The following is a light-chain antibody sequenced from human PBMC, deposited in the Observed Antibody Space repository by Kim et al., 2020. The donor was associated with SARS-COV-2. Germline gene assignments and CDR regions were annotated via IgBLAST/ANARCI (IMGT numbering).Light chain of an antibody. CDR2: AAS. V-gene: IGKV1-9*01. CDR1: QDISSY. CDR3: QQVNSYPIT. Sequence: DIQLTQSPSFLSASVGDRVTITCRASQDISSYLAWYQQKPGKAPKLLIYAASTLQSGVPSRFSGSRSGTQFTLTISSLQPEDSATYYCQQVNSYPITFGGGTKVDIK. J-gene: IGKJ4*01.